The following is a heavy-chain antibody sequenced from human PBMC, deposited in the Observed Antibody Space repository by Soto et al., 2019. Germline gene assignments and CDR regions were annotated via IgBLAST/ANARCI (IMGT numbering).Heavy chain of an antibody. CDR2: ISGYNGDT. J-gene: IGHJ6*02. V-gene: IGHV1-18*01. CDR1: GYTFSRYG. D-gene: IGHD2-8*01. CDR3: AKNGQPPYYYYGMDV. Sequence: QGQLVQSGPEVKKPGASVKVSCKASGYTFSRYGISWVRQAPGQGLEWMGWISGYNGDTKYAQKDQGRVTMTIDTSTYTAYMEFRSLTSDDTAIYYCAKNGQPPYYYYGMDVWGQGTTVTVSS.